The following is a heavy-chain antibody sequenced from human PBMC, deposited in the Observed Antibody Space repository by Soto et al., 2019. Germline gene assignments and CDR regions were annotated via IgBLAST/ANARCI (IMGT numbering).Heavy chain of an antibody. CDR1: GFSFSSYA. D-gene: IGHD3-16*01. V-gene: IGHV3-23*01. J-gene: IGHJ4*02. CDR2: MTGYTGET. Sequence: EVQLLQSGGGLIQPGGALRLSCAASGFSFSSYAMTWVRQPPGKGLEWVSGMTGYTGETEYADTVKGRFTISRDNSRDPFFLPMDSLGGDHPAVYYCAREDWGGPFDFWGQGALVTVSS. CDR3: AREDWGGPFDF.